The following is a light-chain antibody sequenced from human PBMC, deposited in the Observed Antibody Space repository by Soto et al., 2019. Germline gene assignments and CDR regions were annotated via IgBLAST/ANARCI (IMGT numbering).Light chain of an antibody. CDR1: SSDVGGYNY. CDR2: DVS. Sequence: QSVLTQPASVSGSPGQSITISCTGTSSDVGGYNYVSWYQQHPGKAPKLMIYDVSNRPSGVSNRFSGSKSGNTASLTISGLQAEDEADYNCSSYTSSSTLENVFGTGTKLTVL. CDR3: SSYTSSSTLENV. V-gene: IGLV2-14*01. J-gene: IGLJ1*01.